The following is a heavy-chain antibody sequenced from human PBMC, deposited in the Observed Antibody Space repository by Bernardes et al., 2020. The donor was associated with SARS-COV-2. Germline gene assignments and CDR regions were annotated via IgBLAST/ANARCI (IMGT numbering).Heavy chain of an antibody. CDR3: ARLVTVGSSWRSFYYYGMDV. CDR2: INPTSGGT. CDR1: GYTLTEFS. Sequence: ASVKVSCKVSGYTLTEFSMHWVRQTPGQGLEWMGWINPTSGGTKYAQKFQGRVTMTRDTSFSTAYMELSKLRSDDTAVYYCARLVTVGSSWRSFYYYGMDVWGQGTTVTVSS. D-gene: IGHD6-13*01. J-gene: IGHJ6*02. V-gene: IGHV1-2*02.